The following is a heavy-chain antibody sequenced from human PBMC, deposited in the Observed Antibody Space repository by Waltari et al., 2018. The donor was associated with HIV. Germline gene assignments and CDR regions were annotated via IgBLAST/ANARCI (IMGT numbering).Heavy chain of an antibody. CDR2: IYGGSNK. J-gene: IGHJ6*02. D-gene: IGHD2-15*01. Sequence: DVQLVESGGGLIQPGGSLRISCAVSGFAVNRSYMSWVREAPGKGLEWLSVIYGGSNKLYADSVKGRVTISTDSAKNTVSLQIKSLRVEDTAMYYCVRGGGNPALRRAAGYHYYGMDVWGQGTTVIASS. V-gene: IGHV3-53*01. CDR3: VRGGGNPALRRAAGYHYYGMDV. CDR1: GFAVNRSY.